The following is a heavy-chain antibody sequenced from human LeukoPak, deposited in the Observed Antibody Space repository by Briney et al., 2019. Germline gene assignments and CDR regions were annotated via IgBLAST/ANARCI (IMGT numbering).Heavy chain of an antibody. CDR1: GGSISSYY. Sequence: PSETLSLTCTVSGGSISSYYWSWIRQPPGKGLEWSGYIYYSGCTNYNPSLKSRVTISVDTSKNQFSLKLSSVTAADTAVYYCARLSPSPRTYYYDSSGYPPNAVFDYWGQGTLVTVSS. V-gene: IGHV4-59*08. CDR3: ARLSPSPRTYYYDSSGYPPNAVFDY. J-gene: IGHJ4*02. D-gene: IGHD3-22*01. CDR2: IYYSGCT.